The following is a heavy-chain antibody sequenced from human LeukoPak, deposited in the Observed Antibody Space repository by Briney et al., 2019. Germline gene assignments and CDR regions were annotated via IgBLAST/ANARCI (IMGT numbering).Heavy chain of an antibody. V-gene: IGHV5-51*01. Sequence: RGESLKISCKGSGYSFTSNWIAWVRQMPGEGLERMRIIYPGDSDTRYSPSFQGQVTISADRSISTAYLQWSSLKASNTAMYYCARIPKVDTSMARYFDSWGQGTLVTVSS. D-gene: IGHD5-18*01. J-gene: IGHJ4*02. CDR3: ARIPKVDTSMARYFDS. CDR1: GYSFTSNW. CDR2: IYPGDSDT.